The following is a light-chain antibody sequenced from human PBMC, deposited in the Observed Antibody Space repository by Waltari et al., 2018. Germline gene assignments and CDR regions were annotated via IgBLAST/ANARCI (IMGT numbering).Light chain of an antibody. J-gene: IGLJ2*01. V-gene: IGLV3-1*01. Sequence: SYELTQPPSVSVSPGQTASITCSGDKLGNKYACWYQQKPGQSPVLVMYQDSKRPSGTPERFSGSNSGNTATLTISGTQAMDEADYYCQAWDGITVVFGGGTRVTVL. CDR2: QDS. CDR1: KLGNKY. CDR3: QAWDGITVV.